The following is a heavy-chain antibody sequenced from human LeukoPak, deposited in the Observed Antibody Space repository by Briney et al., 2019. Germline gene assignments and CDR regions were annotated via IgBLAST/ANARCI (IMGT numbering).Heavy chain of an antibody. J-gene: IGHJ3*01. D-gene: IGHD3-22*01. CDR3: ARLSGYSIPRNAFDF. CDR2: IYPGDSDT. CDR1: GYSFTSYW. V-gene: IGHV5-51*01. Sequence: GESLKISCKGSGYSFTSYWIGWVRQMPGKGLEWMGIIYPGDSDTRYSPSFQGQVTISADKSISTAYLQWSSLKASDTAMYYCARLSGYSIPRNAFDFWGQGTMVTVSS.